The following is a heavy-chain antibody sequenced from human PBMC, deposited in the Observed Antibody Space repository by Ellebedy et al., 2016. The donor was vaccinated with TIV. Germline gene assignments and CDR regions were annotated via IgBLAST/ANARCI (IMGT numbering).Heavy chain of an antibody. J-gene: IGHJ4*02. CDR1: GFTFSSYW. D-gene: IGHD2-21*02. CDR2: INSDGSST. Sequence: GESLKISCAASGFTFSSYWMHWVRQAPGKGLVWVSRINSDGSSTSYADSVKGRFTISRDNAKNTLYLQMNSLRADDTAVYYCAKGRRGGGDISTEFDYWGQGTLVTVSS. CDR3: AKGRRGGGDISTEFDY. V-gene: IGHV3-74*01.